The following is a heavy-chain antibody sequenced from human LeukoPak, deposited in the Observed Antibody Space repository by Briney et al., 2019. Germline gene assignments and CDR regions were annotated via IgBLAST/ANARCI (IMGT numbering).Heavy chain of an antibody. V-gene: IGHV4-34*01. CDR3: ATRCTSTSCYPYYYGMGV. Sequence: SETLTLTCAVYGGSFSAYYGSWIRQPPGKGLEWIGEINHSGSTNYNPSLKSRVTISVDTSKNQFSLKLSSVTAADTAVYFCATRCTSTSCYPYYYGMGVWGQGTTVTVSS. CDR1: GGSFSAYY. D-gene: IGHD2-2*01. J-gene: IGHJ6*02. CDR2: INHSGST.